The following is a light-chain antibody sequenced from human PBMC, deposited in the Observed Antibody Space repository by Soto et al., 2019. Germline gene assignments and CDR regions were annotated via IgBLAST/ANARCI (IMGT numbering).Light chain of an antibody. CDR2: DVS. Sequence: QSVLTQPASVSGSPGQSITISCTGTSSDVGGYNYVSWYQQHPGKAPKLMIYDVSNRPSGVSNCFSGSKSGNTASLTISGXXXXXEADYYCSSYTSSSTPVVFGGGTKLTVL. CDR1: SSDVGGYNY. CDR3: SSYTSSSTPVV. V-gene: IGLV2-14*01. J-gene: IGLJ2*01.